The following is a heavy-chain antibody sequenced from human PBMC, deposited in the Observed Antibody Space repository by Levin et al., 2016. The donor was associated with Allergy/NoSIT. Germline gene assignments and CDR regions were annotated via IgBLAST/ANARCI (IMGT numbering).Heavy chain of an antibody. D-gene: IGHD4-17*01. CDR3: ARDLTAAYGDGFDY. V-gene: IGHV4-34*01. CDR2: INHSGST. J-gene: IGHJ4*02. Sequence: SETLSLTCAVYGGSFSNYYWSWIRQPPGKGLEWVGEINHSGSTNYNPSLKSRVTISVDTSKTRFSLRLTSVTAADTAVYYCARDLTAAYGDGFDYWGRGTLVTVSS. CDR1: GGSFSNYY.